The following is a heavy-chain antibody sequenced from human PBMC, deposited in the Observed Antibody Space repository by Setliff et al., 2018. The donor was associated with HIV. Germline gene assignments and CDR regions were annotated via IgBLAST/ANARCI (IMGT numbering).Heavy chain of an antibody. J-gene: IGHJ4*02. CDR2: IYHSGST. CDR1: GGSFSDYY. V-gene: IGHV4-38-2*01. D-gene: IGHD6-19*01. Sequence: KPSETLSLTCAVYGGSFSDYYWGWIRQPPGKGLEWIGSIYHSGSTYYNPSLKSRVTISVDTSKKQFSLKLSSVTAADTAVYYCARQLAVADYFDYWGQGTLVTVSS. CDR3: ARQLAVADYFDY.